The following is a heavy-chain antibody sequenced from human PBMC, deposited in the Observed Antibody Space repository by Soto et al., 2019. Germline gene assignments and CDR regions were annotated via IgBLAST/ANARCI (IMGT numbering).Heavy chain of an antibody. J-gene: IGHJ6*02. CDR1: GFTVSSNY. CDR2: IYSGGST. V-gene: IGHV3-53*01. CDR3: ARGALPHYYGMDV. Sequence: GGSLRLSCAASGFTVSSNYMSWVRQAPGKGLEWVSVIYSGGSTYYADSVKGRFTISRDNSKNTLYLQMNSLRAEDTAVYYCARGALPHYYGMDVWGQGTTVTVS.